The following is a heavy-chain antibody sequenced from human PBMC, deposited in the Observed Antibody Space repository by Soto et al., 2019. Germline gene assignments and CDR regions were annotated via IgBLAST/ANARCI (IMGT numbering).Heavy chain of an antibody. CDR1: GFTFSSYA. CDR2: MSGSGGST. CDR3: AKGAGYVSGSDTHAFDI. J-gene: IGHJ3*02. D-gene: IGHD3-10*01. V-gene: IGHV3-23*01. Sequence: GGSLRLSCAASGFTFSSYAMSWVRQAPGKGLEWVSAMSGSGGSTYYADSVKGRFTISRDNSKNTLYLQMNSLRAEDTAVYYCAKGAGYVSGSDTHAFDIWGQGTMVTVSS.